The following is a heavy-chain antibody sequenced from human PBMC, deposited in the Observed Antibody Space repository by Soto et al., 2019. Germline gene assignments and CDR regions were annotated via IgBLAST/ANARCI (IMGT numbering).Heavy chain of an antibody. J-gene: IGHJ4*02. D-gene: IGHD7-27*01. Sequence: SETLSLTSTVSGGSISSGGYYWSWIRQHPGKGLEWIGYIYYSGSTYYNPSLKSRVTISVDTSKNQFSLKLSSVTAADTAVYYCARRWGRTFDYWGQGTLVTVSS. CDR3: ARRWGRTFDY. CDR2: IYYSGST. V-gene: IGHV4-31*02. CDR1: GGSISSGGYY.